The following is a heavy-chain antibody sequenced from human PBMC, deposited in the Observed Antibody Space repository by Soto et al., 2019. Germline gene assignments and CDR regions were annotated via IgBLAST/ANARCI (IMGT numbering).Heavy chain of an antibody. CDR1: GGSISSYY. V-gene: IGHV4-59*01. D-gene: IGHD1-26*01. CDR3: ARRIGSYGMDV. J-gene: IGHJ6*02. Sequence: SETLSLTCTVSGGSISSYYWSWIRQPPGKGLEWIGYIYYGGSTNYNPSLKSRGTISVDTSKNQFSLKLSSVTAADTAVYYCARRIGSYGMDVWGQETTVTVS. CDR2: IYYGGST.